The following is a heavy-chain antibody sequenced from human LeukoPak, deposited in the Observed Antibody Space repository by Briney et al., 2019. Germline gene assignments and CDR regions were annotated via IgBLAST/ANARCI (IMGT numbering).Heavy chain of an antibody. J-gene: IGHJ4*02. V-gene: IGHV4-34*01. CDR1: GGSFSGYY. Sequence: SETLSLTCAVYGGSFSGYYWSWIRQPPGKGREWIGEINHSGSTNYNPSLKSRVTISVDKSKNQFSLKLSSVTAADTAVYYCASSSSMIVVVFDYWGQGTLVTVSS. CDR2: INHSGST. D-gene: IGHD3-22*01. CDR3: ASSSSMIVVVFDY.